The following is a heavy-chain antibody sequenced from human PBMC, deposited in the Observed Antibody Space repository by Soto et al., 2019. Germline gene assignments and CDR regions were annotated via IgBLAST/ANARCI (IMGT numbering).Heavy chain of an antibody. V-gene: IGHV3-43D*03. CDR1: GFTFDDYA. Sequence: GGSLRLSCAASGFTFDDYAMHWVRQAPGKGLEWVSLISWDGGSTYYADSVKGRFTISRDNSKNSLYLQMNSLRAEDTALYYCAKDTMFDGSYYAFDIWGQGTMVTVSS. J-gene: IGHJ3*02. CDR3: AKDTMFDGSYYAFDI. CDR2: ISWDGGST. D-gene: IGHD1-26*01.